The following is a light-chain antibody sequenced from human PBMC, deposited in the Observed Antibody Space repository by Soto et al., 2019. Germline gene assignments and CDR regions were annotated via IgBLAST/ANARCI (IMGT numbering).Light chain of an antibody. Sequence: SALSQPPPASGSPGQSVTFSCTGTSSDVGTYDYVSWYQQYPGKAPKLLIYGVTRRPSGVPDRFSGSKSGNTAALTVSGLQAQDEAYYYCSPYAGRSMYVSGTGTKGTVL. J-gene: IGLJ1*01. CDR2: GVT. CDR1: SSDVGTYDY. CDR3: SPYAGRSMYV. V-gene: IGLV2-8*01.